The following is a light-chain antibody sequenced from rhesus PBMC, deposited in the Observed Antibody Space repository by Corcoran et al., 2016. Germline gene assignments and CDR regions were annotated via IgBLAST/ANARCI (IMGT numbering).Light chain of an antibody. CDR1: QSLLHSGGKTY. V-gene: IGKV2-104*02. Sequence: DIVMTQTPLSLPVTPGEPASISCRSSQSLLHSGGKTYLYWYLQKPGQSPQLLLYEVSNRASGVPYRFSGSGSGSDFTLKSRRVEAEDVGVYYCMQGIQLPYSFGQGTKVEIK. CDR3: MQGIQLPYS. CDR2: EVS. J-gene: IGKJ2*01.